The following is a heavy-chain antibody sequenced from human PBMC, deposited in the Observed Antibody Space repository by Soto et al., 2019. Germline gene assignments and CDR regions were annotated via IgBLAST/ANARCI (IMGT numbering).Heavy chain of an antibody. CDR3: AHLNYDFWSGPRNGDYYMDV. V-gene: IGHV2-5*02. CDR1: GFSLSTSGVG. CDR2: IYWDDDK. J-gene: IGHJ6*03. D-gene: IGHD3-3*01. Sequence: GSGPTLVNPTQTLTLTCTFSGFSLSTSGVGVGWIRQPPGKALEWLALIYWDDDKRYSPSLKSRLTITKDTSKNQVVLTMTNMGPVDTATYYCAHLNYDFWSGPRNGDYYMDVWGKGTTVTVSS.